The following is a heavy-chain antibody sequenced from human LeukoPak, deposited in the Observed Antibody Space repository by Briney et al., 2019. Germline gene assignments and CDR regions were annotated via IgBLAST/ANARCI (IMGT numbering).Heavy chain of an antibody. D-gene: IGHD5-12*01. CDR1: GGSFSGYY. CDR3: ARETLTISGNHLDS. Sequence: SETLSLTCAVYGGSFSGYYWSWIRQPPGKGLEWIGEINHSGGTNYNPSLKRRVTISVDTSKKQFSLKLSSVTAADTAVYYCARETLTISGNHLDSWGQGTLVTVSS. CDR2: INHSGGT. V-gene: IGHV4-34*01. J-gene: IGHJ4*02.